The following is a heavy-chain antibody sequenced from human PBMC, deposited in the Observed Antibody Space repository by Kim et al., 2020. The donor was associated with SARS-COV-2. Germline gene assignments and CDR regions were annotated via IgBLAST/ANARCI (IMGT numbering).Heavy chain of an antibody. D-gene: IGHD3-10*01. CDR1: GGTFSSYA. V-gene: IGHV1-69*04. CDR2: LIPTPAIA. CDR3: ARKGWGVVNSNWYFDL. Sequence: SVKVSCKASGGTFSSYAISWVRQAPGQGPEWTGRLIPTPAIAHYAQQFQGRVTTTADKSTSTAYRELSSLGPEDTAVYYCARKGWGVVNSNWYFDLWGRGTLVTVSS. J-gene: IGHJ2*01.